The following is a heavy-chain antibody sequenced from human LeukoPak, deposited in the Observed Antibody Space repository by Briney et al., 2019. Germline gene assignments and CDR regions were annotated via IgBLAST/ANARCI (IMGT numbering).Heavy chain of an antibody. V-gene: IGHV1-69*05. J-gene: IGHJ4*02. Sequence: ASVKVSCKASGYTFTSYGISWVRQAPGQGLEWMGGIIPIFGTANYAQKFQGRVTITTDESTSTAYMELSSLRSEDTAVYYCATDPPYCSSTSCYLDYWGQGTLVTVSS. CDR3: ATDPPYCSSTSCYLDY. CDR2: IIPIFGTA. CDR1: GYTFTSYG. D-gene: IGHD2-2*01.